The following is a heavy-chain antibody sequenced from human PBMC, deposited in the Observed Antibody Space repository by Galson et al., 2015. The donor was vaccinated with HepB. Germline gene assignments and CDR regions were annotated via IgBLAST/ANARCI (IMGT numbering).Heavy chain of an antibody. V-gene: IGHV3-30*18. CDR3: AKDPGGDIVVVGYMDV. Sequence: SLRLSCAASGFTFSSYGMHWVRQAPGKGLEWVAVISYDGSNKYYADSVKGRFTISRDNSKNTLYLQMNSLRAEDTAVYYCAKDPGGDIVVVGYMDVWGKGTTVTVSS. CDR2: ISYDGSNK. D-gene: IGHD2-2*01. CDR1: GFTFSSYG. J-gene: IGHJ6*03.